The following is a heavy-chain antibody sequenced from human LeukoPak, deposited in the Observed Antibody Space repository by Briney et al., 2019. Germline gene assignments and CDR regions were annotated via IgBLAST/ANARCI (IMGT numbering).Heavy chain of an antibody. Sequence: SVKVSCKASGGTFSSYAISWVRQAPGQGLEWMGGIIPIFGTANYAQKFQGRVTITADESTSTAYMELSSLRSEDTAVYYCARGANYYDSSGYYYYSMDVWGQGTTVTVTS. V-gene: IGHV1-69*13. CDR1: GGTFSSYA. J-gene: IGHJ6*02. D-gene: IGHD3-22*01. CDR3: ARGANYYDSSGYYYYSMDV. CDR2: IIPIFGTA.